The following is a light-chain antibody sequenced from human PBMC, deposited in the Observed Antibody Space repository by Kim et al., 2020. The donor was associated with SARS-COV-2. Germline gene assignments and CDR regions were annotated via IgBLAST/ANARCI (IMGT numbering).Light chain of an antibody. CDR1: KLGNKH. CDR3: QAWGSNKGV. CDR2: EDR. V-gene: IGLV3-1*01. J-gene: IGLJ2*01. Sequence: SYELTQPPSVSVSPGQTASITCSGDKLGNKHTSWYQQKAGQAPVLVMYEDRKRPSGIPERFSGSNSGNKATLTISGTQAMDEVDYYCQAWGSNKGVFGGG.